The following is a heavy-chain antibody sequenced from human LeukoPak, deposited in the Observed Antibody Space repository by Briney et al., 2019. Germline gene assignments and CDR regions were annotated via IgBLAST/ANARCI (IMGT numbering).Heavy chain of an antibody. CDR1: GFTFSSYG. J-gene: IGHJ5*02. D-gene: IGHD1-26*01. CDR2: IRFGGSNK. V-gene: IGHV3-30*02. CDR3: AKEVWLYSGSSWFDP. Sequence: PGGSLRLSCAASGFTFSSYGMHWVRPAPGKGLEWGAAIRFGGSNKYYADSVNGRFTIFRDNSKNTLYLQMNSLRAEDTAVYYCAKEVWLYSGSSWFDPWGQGTLVTVSS.